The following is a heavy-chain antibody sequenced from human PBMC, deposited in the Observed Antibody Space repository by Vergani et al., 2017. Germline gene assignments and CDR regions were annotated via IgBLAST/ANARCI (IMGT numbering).Heavy chain of an antibody. V-gene: IGHV3-33*01. CDR1: RSTFKTYG. CDR3: ARDQVPATVRLDVGNYVDV. CDR2: IYYDGSNE. Sequence: QGQLVESGGGIVQPGRSLTLSCVASRSTFKTYGMHWVRQAPGKGLEWVGLIYYDGSNEYYADSVKGRFTISRDKSKNTLYLQMSSLRAEDTAVYYCARDQVPATVRLDVGNYVDVWGKGTTVIVSS. D-gene: IGHD1-26*01. J-gene: IGHJ6*03.